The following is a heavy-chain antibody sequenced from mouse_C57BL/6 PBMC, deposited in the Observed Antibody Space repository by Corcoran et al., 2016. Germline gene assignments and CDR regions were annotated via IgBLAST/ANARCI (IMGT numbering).Heavy chain of an antibody. CDR3: AREGGNSLYAMDY. J-gene: IGHJ4*01. CDR1: GYAFSSYW. CDR2: IYPGDGDT. V-gene: IGHV1-80*01. Sequence: QVQLQQSGAELVKPGASVKISCKASGYAFSSYWMNWVKQRPGKGLEWIGQIYPGDGDTNYNGKFKGKATLTADKSSSTAYMQLSSLTSEDTAVYYCAREGGNSLYAMDYWGQGTSVTVSS.